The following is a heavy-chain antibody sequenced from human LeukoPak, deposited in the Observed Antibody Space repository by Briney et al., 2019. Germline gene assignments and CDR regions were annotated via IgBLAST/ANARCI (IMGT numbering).Heavy chain of an antibody. CDR1: GGTFSSYA. J-gene: IGHJ4*02. D-gene: IGHD3-3*01. Sequence: SVKVSCKASGGTFSSYAISWVRQAPGQGLEWMGGIIPIFGTANYAQKFQGRVTITADESTSTAYMELSSLRSEDTAVYYCARAEGFEGRVVPFSFDYWGQGTLVTVSS. CDR3: ARAEGFEGRVVPFSFDY. CDR2: IIPIFGTA. V-gene: IGHV1-69*01.